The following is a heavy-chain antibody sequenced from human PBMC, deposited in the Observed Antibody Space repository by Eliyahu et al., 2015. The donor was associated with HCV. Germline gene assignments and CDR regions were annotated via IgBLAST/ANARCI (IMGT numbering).Heavy chain of an antibody. J-gene: IGHJ3*02. CDR2: IDSDGSTT. D-gene: IGHD1-26*01. V-gene: IGHV3-74*01. CDR1: XFPFSSFW. CDR3: ARGISGSRAFDI. Sequence: EEQLVESGGGLVQPGGSLRLSXAXXXFPFSSFWMHWVRXXPGKGLVWVSRIDSDGSTTRYADSVKGRFTISRDNANNTLYLQMTSLRAEDTAMYFCARGISGSRAFDIWGRGTMVTVSS.